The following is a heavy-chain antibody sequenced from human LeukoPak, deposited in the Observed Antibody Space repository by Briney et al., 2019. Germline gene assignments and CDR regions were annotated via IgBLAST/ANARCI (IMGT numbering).Heavy chain of an antibody. CDR3: ARDYYYDSSGYLGSIGAFDI. Sequence: SETLSLXCTVSGGSISSYYWRWIRQPAGKGLEWIGRIYTSGSTNYNPSLKSRVTMSVDTSKNQFSLKLSSVTAADTAVYYCARDYYYDSSGYLGSIGAFDIWGQGTMVTVSS. CDR2: IYTSGST. D-gene: IGHD3-22*01. J-gene: IGHJ3*02. V-gene: IGHV4-4*07. CDR1: GGSISSYY.